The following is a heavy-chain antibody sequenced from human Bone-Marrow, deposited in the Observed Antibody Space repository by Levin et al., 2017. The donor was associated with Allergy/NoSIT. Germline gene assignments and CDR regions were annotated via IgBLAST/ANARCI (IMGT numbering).Heavy chain of an antibody. Sequence: SETLSLTCTVSGGSIDSYYWSWIRQTPGQGLQWIGYIYYTGLTRYNPSLKSRVTMSVDPSKNQFSLKLYPVTAADTGLYFCARTDHPSSPHFDYRGRGTLVTVSS. CDR3: ARTDHPSSPHFDY. D-gene: IGHD6-13*01. CDR1: GGSIDSYY. J-gene: IGHJ4*02. V-gene: IGHV4-59*01. CDR2: IYYTGLT.